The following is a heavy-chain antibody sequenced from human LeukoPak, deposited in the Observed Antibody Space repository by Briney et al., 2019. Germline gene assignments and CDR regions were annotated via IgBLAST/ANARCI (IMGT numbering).Heavy chain of an antibody. CDR1: GGSISSYY. CDR2: IYTSGSA. D-gene: IGHD6-13*01. J-gene: IGHJ5*02. CDR3: ARVRGPIAAAGTGWFDP. V-gene: IGHV4-4*07. Sequence: SETLSLTCTVSGGSISSYYWNWIRQPAGKGLEWIGHIYTSGSANYNPALKSRVSMSVDTSKNQFFLKLSSVTAADTAVYYCARVRGPIAAAGTGWFDPWGQGTLVTVSS.